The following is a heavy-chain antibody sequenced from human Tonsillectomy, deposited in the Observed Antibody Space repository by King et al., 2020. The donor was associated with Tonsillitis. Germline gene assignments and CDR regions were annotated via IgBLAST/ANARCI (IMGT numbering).Heavy chain of an antibody. D-gene: IGHD2-2*01. CDR1: GLTLEDYA. CDR3: AKARASWVYGIDAFDF. J-gene: IGHJ3*01. V-gene: IGHV3-9*01. Sequence: DVQLVESGGGLVQPSRSLRVSCAVSGLTLEDYAMYWVRQAPGKGLEWVSGISWNSGTIGYADSVKGRFTISRDNAKNSLYLQMNSLRLEDTALYYRAKARASWVYGIDAFDFWGQGTLVTVSS. CDR2: ISWNSGTI.